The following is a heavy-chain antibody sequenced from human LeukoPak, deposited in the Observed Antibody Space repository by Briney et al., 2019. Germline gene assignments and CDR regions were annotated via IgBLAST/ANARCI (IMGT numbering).Heavy chain of an antibody. Sequence: HTGGSLRLSCAASGFTFSSYAMSWVRQAPGKGLEWVSAISGSGGSTYYADSVKGRFTISRDNSKNTLYLQMNSLRAGDTAVYYCAKVKYYGSGSYFDAFDIWGQGTMVTVSS. D-gene: IGHD3-10*01. V-gene: IGHV3-23*01. CDR2: ISGSGGST. CDR3: AKVKYYGSGSYFDAFDI. CDR1: GFTFSSYA. J-gene: IGHJ3*02.